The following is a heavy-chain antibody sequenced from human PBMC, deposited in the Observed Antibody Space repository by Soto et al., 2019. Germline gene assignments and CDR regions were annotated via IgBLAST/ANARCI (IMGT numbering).Heavy chain of an antibody. D-gene: IGHD3-3*01. V-gene: IGHV3-30-3*01. CDR1: GFTFSSYA. Sequence: QVQLVESGGGVVQPGRSLRLSCAASGFTFSSYAMHWVRQAPGKGLEWVAVISYDGSNKYYADSVKGRFTISRDNSKNTLYLQMNSLRAEDTAVYYCARDPQRTFITIFGVDIHYFDYWGQGTLVTVSS. CDR3: ARDPQRTFITIFGVDIHYFDY. J-gene: IGHJ4*02. CDR2: ISYDGSNK.